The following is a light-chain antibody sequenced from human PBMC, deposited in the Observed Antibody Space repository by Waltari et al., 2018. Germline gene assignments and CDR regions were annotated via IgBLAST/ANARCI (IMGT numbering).Light chain of an antibody. CDR3: QQSYGTPPT. CDR1: HSINNY. V-gene: IGKV1-39*01. J-gene: IGKJ4*01. CDR2: AAS. Sequence: DIQMTQSPSSLSASVGDRVTITCRASHSINNYLNWYQLKPGKAPKLLVYAASRLQSGVPSRFRGSASGTDYTLTISSLHSEDFATYYCQQSYGTPPTFAGGTTVEI.